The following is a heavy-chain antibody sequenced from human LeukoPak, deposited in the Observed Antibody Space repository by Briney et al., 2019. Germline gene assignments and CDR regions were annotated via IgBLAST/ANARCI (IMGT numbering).Heavy chain of an antibody. J-gene: IGHJ6*02. CDR2: INHSGST. Sequence: SETMSLTCAVYGGSFSGYYWSWIRQPPGKGLEWIGEINHSGSTNYNPSLKSRVTISVDTSKNQFSLKLSSVTAADTAVYYCATYGMDVWGQGTTVTVSS. CDR1: GGSFSGYY. CDR3: ATYGMDV. V-gene: IGHV4-34*01.